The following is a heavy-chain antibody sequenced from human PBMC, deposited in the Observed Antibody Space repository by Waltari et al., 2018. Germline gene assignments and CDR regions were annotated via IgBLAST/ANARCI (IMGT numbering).Heavy chain of an antibody. J-gene: IGHJ4*02. CDR1: LSGDTFFTFA. CDR2: VIPVAQSV. CDR3: ARAPLRTEDSSGYWDN. D-gene: IGHD3-22*01. Sequence: QVHLVQSGSAVKKPGSSVKVSCPASLSGDTFFTFAISWVRQAPGKGLEWMGKVIPVAQSVEYAQKFRRRLSITADRSTSTAYMELSSLTSDDTAVYYCARAPLRTEDSSGYWDNWGQGTHVTVSS. V-gene: IGHV1-69*04.